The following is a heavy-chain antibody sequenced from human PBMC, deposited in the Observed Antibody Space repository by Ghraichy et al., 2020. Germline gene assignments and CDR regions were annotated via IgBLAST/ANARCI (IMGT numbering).Heavy chain of an antibody. D-gene: IGHD3-22*01. CDR2: ISSRGSTS. J-gene: IGHJ4*02. CDR3: ARINSSDFFDF. CDR1: GFTFSDHY. Sequence: GGSLRLSCTASGFTFSDHYMSWIRQAPGKGLEWIAYISSRGSTSHHIDSVKGRFTISRDNAKSSMYLQMNSLRAEDTAVYYCARINSSDFFDFWGQGVLVSVSS. V-gene: IGHV3-11*01.